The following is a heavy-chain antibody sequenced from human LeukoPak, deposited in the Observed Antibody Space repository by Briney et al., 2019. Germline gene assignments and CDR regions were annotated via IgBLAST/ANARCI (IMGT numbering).Heavy chain of an antibody. CDR2: ISAYNGNT. V-gene: IGHV1-18*01. CDR1: GYTFTSYG. Sequence: GASVKVSCKASGYTFTSYGISWVRQAPGKGLEGMGWISAYNGNTNYAQKLQGRVTMTRDTSISTAYMELSRLRSDDTAVYYCARGYDYSPFRYWGQGTLVTVSP. J-gene: IGHJ4*02. CDR3: ARGYDYSPFRY. D-gene: IGHD5-12*01.